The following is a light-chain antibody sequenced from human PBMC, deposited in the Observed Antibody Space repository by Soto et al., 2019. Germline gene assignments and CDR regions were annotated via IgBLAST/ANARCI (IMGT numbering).Light chain of an antibody. CDR2: SAS. CDR3: QQYNNWPLT. CDR1: QSISDT. V-gene: IGKV3-15*01. Sequence: EIVMTQSPATLSVSPGGRATLSCRASQSISDTLAWYQQKPGQAPRLLIYSASTRATGIPARFSGSGSGTEFTLTISSLQSEDFAVYYCQQYNNWPLTFGGGTKVEIK. J-gene: IGKJ4*01.